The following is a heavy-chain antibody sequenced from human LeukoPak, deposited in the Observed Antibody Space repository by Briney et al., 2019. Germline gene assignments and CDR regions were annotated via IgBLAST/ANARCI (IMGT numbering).Heavy chain of an antibody. CDR2: IYHSGST. V-gene: IGHV4-38-2*01. J-gene: IGHJ5*02. D-gene: IGHD6-13*01. Sequence: SETLSLTCAVSGCSISSGYYWGWIRQPPGKGLEWIGSIYHSGSTYYNPSLKSRVTISVDTSKNQFSLKLSSVTAADTAVYYCARQGLGIAAALFDPWGQGTLVTVSS. CDR1: GCSISSGYY. CDR3: ARQGLGIAAALFDP.